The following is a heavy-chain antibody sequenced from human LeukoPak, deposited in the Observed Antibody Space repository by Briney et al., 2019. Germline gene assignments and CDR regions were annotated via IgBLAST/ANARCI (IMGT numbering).Heavy chain of an antibody. Sequence: PSETLSLTCTVSGGSISSYYWSWIRQPPGKGLEWIGYIYYSGSTNYNPSLKSRVTISVDTSKNQFSLKLSSVTAADTAVYYCARVNDYGVSYFDYWGQRTLVTVSS. D-gene: IGHD4-17*01. CDR3: ARVNDYGVSYFDY. CDR1: GGSISSYY. J-gene: IGHJ4*02. V-gene: IGHV4-59*01. CDR2: IYYSGST.